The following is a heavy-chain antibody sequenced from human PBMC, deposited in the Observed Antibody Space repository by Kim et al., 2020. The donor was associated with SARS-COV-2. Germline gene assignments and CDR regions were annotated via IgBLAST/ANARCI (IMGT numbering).Heavy chain of an antibody. CDR1: GFTFSSYG. CDR3: AKDVDPGRGSGWYGAGYYYYYGMDV. Sequence: GGSLRLSCAASGFTFSSYGMHWVRQAPGKGLEWVAVISYDGSNKYYADSVKGRFTISRDNSKNTLYLQMNSLRAEDTAVYYCAKDVDPGRGSGWYGAGYYYYYGMDVWGQGTTVTVSS. J-gene: IGHJ6*02. D-gene: IGHD6-19*01. V-gene: IGHV3-30*18. CDR2: ISYDGSNK.